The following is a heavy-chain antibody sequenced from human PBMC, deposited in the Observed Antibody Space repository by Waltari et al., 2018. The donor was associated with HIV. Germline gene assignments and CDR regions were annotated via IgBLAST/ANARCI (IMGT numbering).Heavy chain of an antibody. D-gene: IGHD3-22*01. V-gene: IGHV4-59*01. CDR1: GGSISSYY. Sequence: QVQLQESGPGLVKPSEPLSLTCTVSGGSISSYYWSWIRQPPGKGLEWIGYIYFSGSTNYNPSLKSRVTISVDTSKNQFSLKLSSVTAADTAVYYCARDYYDSSGSSYGMDVWGQGTTVTVSS. CDR3: ARDYYDSSGSSYGMDV. J-gene: IGHJ6*02. CDR2: IYFSGST.